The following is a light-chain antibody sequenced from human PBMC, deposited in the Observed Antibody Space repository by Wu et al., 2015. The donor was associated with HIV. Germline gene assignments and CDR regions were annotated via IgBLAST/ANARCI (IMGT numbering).Light chain of an antibody. Sequence: IVLTQSPGTLSLSPGERATLSCRANQSVSSNYLAWYQQKPGQAPRLLIYGASSRAAGIPDRFSGSGSGTDFTLTVSRLEPEDFAVYYCQQYGTSPTFGGGTKVEIK. CDR3: QQYGTSPT. J-gene: IGKJ4*01. CDR2: GAS. CDR1: QSVSSNY. V-gene: IGKV3-20*01.